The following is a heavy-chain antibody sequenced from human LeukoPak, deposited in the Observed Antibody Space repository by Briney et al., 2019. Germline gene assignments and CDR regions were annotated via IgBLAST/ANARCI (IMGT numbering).Heavy chain of an antibody. V-gene: IGHV3-21*01. J-gene: IGHJ2*01. CDR3: ARDGLAAATLHWCFDL. Sequence: PGGSLRLSCAASGFTFSNYAMNWVRQAPGKGLEWVSSISSSSSYIYYADSVKGRFTISRDNARNSLYLQMNSLRAEDTAVYYCARDGLAAATLHWCFDLWGRGTLVTVSS. CDR2: ISSSSSYI. CDR1: GFTFSNYA. D-gene: IGHD2-15*01.